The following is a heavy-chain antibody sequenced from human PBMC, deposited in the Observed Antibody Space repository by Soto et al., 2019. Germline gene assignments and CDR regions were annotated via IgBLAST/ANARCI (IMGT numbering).Heavy chain of an antibody. CDR3: ASYYDYIWGSYRTIDY. Sequence: GGSLRLSCAASGFTFSSYSMNWVRQAPGKGLEWVSYISSSSSTIYYADSVKGRFTISRDNAKNSLYLQMNSLRAEDTAVYYCASYYDYIWGSYRTIDYCGQGTLVTVSS. D-gene: IGHD3-16*02. CDR2: ISSSSSTI. CDR1: GFTFSSYS. J-gene: IGHJ4*02. V-gene: IGHV3-48*01.